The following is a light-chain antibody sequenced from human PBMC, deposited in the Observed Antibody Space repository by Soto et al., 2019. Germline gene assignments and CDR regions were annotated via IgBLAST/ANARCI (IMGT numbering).Light chain of an antibody. CDR1: QSIRTN. V-gene: IGKV1-39*01. Sequence: DIQMTQSPPSLSASVGDRVTITCRASQSIRTNLNWYQQKPGKAPELLIYAASSLQSGVPSRFSGSGSGTDFSLTISSLQPEDFATYYCQQSYNTPRTFGRGTKVEI. CDR2: AAS. CDR3: QQSYNTPRT. J-gene: IGKJ1*01.